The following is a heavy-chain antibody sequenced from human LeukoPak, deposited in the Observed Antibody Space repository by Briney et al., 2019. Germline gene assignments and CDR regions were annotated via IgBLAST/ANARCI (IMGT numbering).Heavy chain of an antibody. CDR1: GFTFINCW. D-gene: IGHD2-15*01. CDR3: ARDGGLNPNFDY. Sequence: PGGSLRLSCAASGFTFINCWMGWVRQAPGKGLEGVANTKPDGSAEYYADSVRGRFTTSRDNANNFLYLQMNRLRAEDTAVYYCARDGGLNPNFDYWGQGTLVTVSS. J-gene: IGHJ4*02. CDR2: TKPDGSAE. V-gene: IGHV3-7*01.